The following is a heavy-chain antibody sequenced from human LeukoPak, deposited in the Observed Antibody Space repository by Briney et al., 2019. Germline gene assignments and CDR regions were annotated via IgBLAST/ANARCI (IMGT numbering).Heavy chain of an antibody. J-gene: IGHJ4*02. CDR3: ARAAGVEMATTFDY. CDR1: GGSFSGYY. Sequence: SETLSLTCAVYGGSFSGYYWSWICQPPGKGLEWIGEINHSGSTKYNPSLKSRVTISEDTSKNQFSLNLSSVTAADTAVYYCARAAGVEMATTFDYWGQGTLVTVSS. CDR2: INHSGST. V-gene: IGHV4-34*01. D-gene: IGHD5-24*01.